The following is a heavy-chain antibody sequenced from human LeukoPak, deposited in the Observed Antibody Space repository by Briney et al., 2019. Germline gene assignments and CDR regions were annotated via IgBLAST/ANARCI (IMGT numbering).Heavy chain of an antibody. V-gene: IGHV3-23*01. Sequence: GGSLRLSCAASGFTFSSHAMSWVRHAPGKGLEWVSTISGSGGSTYYADSVKGWFTLSRDTSKNTLYLQMNSLRAEDTAVYYCAKKRGTPVTTIDIWGQGTMVTVSS. CDR2: ISGSGGST. D-gene: IGHD4-17*01. CDR1: GFTFSSHA. J-gene: IGHJ3*02. CDR3: AKKRGTPVTTIDI.